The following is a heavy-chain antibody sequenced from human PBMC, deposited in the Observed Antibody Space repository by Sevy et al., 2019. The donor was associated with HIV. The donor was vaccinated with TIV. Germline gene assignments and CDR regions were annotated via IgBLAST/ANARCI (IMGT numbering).Heavy chain of an antibody. CDR2: IKSDGSDK. CDR1: GFTFSAYW. J-gene: IGHJ4*02. D-gene: IGHD3-16*01. CDR3: AQETVGRFDS. V-gene: IGHV3-7*01. Sequence: GGSLRLSCAASGFTFSAYWMNWVRQAPGKGLEWVANIKSDGSDKHYVDTMEGRFTISRDKAKNSLYLQMNSQRVEDTAVYYCAQETVGRFDSWGQGTLVTVSS.